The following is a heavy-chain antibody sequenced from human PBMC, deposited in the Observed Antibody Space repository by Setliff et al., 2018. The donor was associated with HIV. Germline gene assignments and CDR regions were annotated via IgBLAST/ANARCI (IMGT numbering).Heavy chain of an antibody. D-gene: IGHD6-6*01. CDR1: GYSFTSYW. CDR3: ASPREYSSSSLAFDI. J-gene: IGHJ3*02. CDR2: IYPGYSDT. V-gene: IGHV5-51*01. Sequence: GESLKISCKGSGYSFTSYWIGWVRQMPGKGLEWLGIIYPGYSDTRYIPSFQRQVPISAEKSISTAYLQWSSLKASDTAMYYCASPREYSSSSLAFDIWGQGTMVTVSS.